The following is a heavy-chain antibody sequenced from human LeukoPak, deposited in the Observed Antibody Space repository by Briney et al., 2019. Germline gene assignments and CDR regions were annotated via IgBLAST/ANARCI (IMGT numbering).Heavy chain of an antibody. Sequence: TGGSLRLSCAASRFTFSSYGMHWVRQAPGKGLEWVAVIWYDGSNKYYADSVKGRFTISRDNSKNTLYLQMNSLRAEDTAVYYCAKDSRPYYWLLEGPFDYWGQGTLVTVSS. D-gene: IGHD3-9*01. CDR3: AKDSRPYYWLLEGPFDY. V-gene: IGHV3-33*06. J-gene: IGHJ4*02. CDR1: RFTFSSYG. CDR2: IWYDGSNK.